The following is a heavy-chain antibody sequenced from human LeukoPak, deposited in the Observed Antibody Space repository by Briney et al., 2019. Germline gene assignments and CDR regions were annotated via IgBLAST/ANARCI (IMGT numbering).Heavy chain of an antibody. J-gene: IGHJ4*02. CDR1: GGSISSYY. CDR2: IYYIGST. D-gene: IGHD6-13*01. V-gene: IGHV4-59*12. Sequence: SETLSLTCTVSGGSISSYYWSWIRQPPGKGLEWIGHIYYIGSTNYNPSLKSRVTISVDMSKNQFSLKLSSVTAADTAVYYCARDTGSSWPYFDYWGQGTLVTVSS. CDR3: ARDTGSSWPYFDY.